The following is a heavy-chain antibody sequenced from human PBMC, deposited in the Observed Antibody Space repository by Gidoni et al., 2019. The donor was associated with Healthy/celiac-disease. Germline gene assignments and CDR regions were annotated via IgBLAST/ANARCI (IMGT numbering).Heavy chain of an antibody. J-gene: IGHJ4*02. CDR1: GFTFSSYG. Sequence: QVQLVESGGGVVQPGRSLRLSCAASGFTFSSYGMHWVRQAPGKGLEWVAVIWYDGSNKYYADSVKGRFTISRDNSKNTLYLQMNSLRAEDTAVYYCARDPGSGVAVYYFDYWGQGTLVTVSS. D-gene: IGHD6-19*01. CDR2: IWYDGSNK. V-gene: IGHV3-33*01. CDR3: ARDPGSGVAVYYFDY.